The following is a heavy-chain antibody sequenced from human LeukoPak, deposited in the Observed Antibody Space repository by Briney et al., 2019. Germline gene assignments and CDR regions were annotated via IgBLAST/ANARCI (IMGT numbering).Heavy chain of an antibody. D-gene: IGHD5-24*01. CDR3: ARVGGYNSPLDY. V-gene: IGHV4-59*01. CDR2: IYYSGST. J-gene: IGHJ4*02. CDR1: GGSISSYY. Sequence: ASETLSLTCTVSGGSISSYYWSWIRQPPGKGLEWLGYIYYSGSTNYNPSLKSRVTMSVDTSKNQFSLKLSSVTAADTAMYYCARVGGYNSPLDYWGQGTLVTVSS.